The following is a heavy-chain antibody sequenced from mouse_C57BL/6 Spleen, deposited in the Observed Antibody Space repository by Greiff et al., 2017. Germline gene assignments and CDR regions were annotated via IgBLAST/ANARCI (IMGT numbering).Heavy chain of an antibody. V-gene: IGHV3-1*01. CDR3: SRGPMGY. CDR1: GYSITSGYD. CDR2: ISYNGST. Sequence: EVQLQESGPGMVKPSQSLSLTCTVTGYSITSGYDWHWIRHFPGNKLEWMGYISYNGSTNYNPSLKSRISITHDTSKNHFFLKLSSVTTEDTATYYCSRGPMGYWGQGTSVTVSS. J-gene: IGHJ4*01.